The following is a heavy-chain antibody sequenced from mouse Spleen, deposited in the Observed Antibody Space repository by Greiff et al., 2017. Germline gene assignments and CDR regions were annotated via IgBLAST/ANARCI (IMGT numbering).Heavy chain of an antibody. CDR2: ISYDGSN. CDR1: GYSITSGYY. D-gene: IGHD1-1*01. Sequence: EVKLMESGPGLVKPSQSLSLTCSVTGYSITSGYYWNWIRQFPGNKLEWMGYISYDGSNNYNPSLKNRISITRDTSKNQFFLKLNSVTTEDTATYYCARAPSYYYGSSSYYFDYWGQGTTLTVSS. J-gene: IGHJ2*01. CDR3: ARAPSYYYGSSSYYFDY. V-gene: IGHV3-6*01.